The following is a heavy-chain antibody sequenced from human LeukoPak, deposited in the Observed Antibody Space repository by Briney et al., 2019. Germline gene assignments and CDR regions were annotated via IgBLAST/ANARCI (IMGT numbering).Heavy chain of an antibody. V-gene: IGHV4-39*01. CDR3: ARGVEAAGTNWFDP. D-gene: IGHD6-13*01. J-gene: IGHJ5*02. Sequence: SETLSLTCTVSGGSISSSSYYWGWIRQPPGKGLEWIGSIYYSGSTYYNPSLKSRVTISVDTSKNQFSLKLSSVTAADTAVYYCARGVEAAGTNWFDPCGQGTLVTVSS. CDR1: GGSISSSSYY. CDR2: IYYSGST.